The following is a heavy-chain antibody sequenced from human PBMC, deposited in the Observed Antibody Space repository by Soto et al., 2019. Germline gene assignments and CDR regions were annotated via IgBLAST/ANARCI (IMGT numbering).Heavy chain of an antibody. CDR1: GGSISSGGYS. D-gene: IGHD2-8*01. CDR3: ARGDVLPNWFDP. CDR2: IYHSGST. Sequence: PSETLSLTCAVSGGSISSGGYSWSWIRQPPGKGLEWIGYIYHSGSTYYNPSLKSRVTISVDRSKNQFSLKLSSVTAADTAVYYCARGDVLPNWFDPWGQGTLVTVSS. V-gene: IGHV4-30-2*01. J-gene: IGHJ5*02.